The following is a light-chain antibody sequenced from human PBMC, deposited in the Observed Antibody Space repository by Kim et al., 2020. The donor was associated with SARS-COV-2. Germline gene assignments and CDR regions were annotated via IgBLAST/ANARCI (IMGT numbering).Light chain of an antibody. CDR1: SSDVGGYNY. Sequence: QSIPISCTGTSSDVGGYNYVSWYQQHPGKAPKLMIYDVSNRPSGVSNRFSGSKSGNTASLTIFGLQAEDEADYYCSSYTSSSTLVVFGGRTKLTVL. J-gene: IGLJ2*01. CDR3: SSYTSSSTLVV. V-gene: IGLV2-14*03. CDR2: DVS.